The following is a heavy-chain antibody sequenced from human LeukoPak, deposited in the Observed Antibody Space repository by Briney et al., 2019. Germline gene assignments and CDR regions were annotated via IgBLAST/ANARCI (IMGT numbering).Heavy chain of an antibody. D-gene: IGHD5-18*01. CDR3: AKLDTAMVTNFDY. J-gene: IGHJ4*02. CDR1: GFTFSSYA. CDR2: SGSGGST. V-gene: IGHV3-23*01. Sequence: PGGSLRLSCAASGFTFSSYAMSWVRQVPGKGLEWVSASGSGGSTYYADSVKGRFTISRDNSKNTLYLQMNSLRAEDTAVYYCAKLDTAMVTNFDYWGQGTLVTVSS.